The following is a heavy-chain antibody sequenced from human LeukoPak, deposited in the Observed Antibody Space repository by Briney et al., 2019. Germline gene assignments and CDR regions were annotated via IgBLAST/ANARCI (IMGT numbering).Heavy chain of an antibody. CDR3: ARDRGYDSGGYFFDY. V-gene: IGHV3-11*04. J-gene: IGHJ4*02. CDR1: GFTFSDYY. D-gene: IGHD3-22*01. CDR2: TSSSSSTI. Sequence: GGSLRLSCAASGFTFSDYYMSWIRQAPGKGLEWVSYTSSSSSTIYYADSVKGRFTISRDNAKNSLYLQMNSLRDEDTAVYYCARDRGYDSGGYFFDYWGQGTLVTVSS.